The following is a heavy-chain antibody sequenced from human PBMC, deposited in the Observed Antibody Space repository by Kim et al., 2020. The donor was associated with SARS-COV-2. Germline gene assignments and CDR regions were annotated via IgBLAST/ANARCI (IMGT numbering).Heavy chain of an antibody. Sequence: GGSLRLSCVASGFTFDSYAMTWVRQAPGKGLEWVSGIRGGGVNKYYADSVRGRFTISRDTSKNTLFLQMNSLRDEDTALYYCAKVVGMDDFHYYYYYGM. CDR3: AKVVGMDDFHYYYYYGM. CDR1: GFTFDSYA. V-gene: IGHV3-23*01. CDR2: IRGGGVNK. J-gene: IGHJ6*01. D-gene: IGHD2-15*01.